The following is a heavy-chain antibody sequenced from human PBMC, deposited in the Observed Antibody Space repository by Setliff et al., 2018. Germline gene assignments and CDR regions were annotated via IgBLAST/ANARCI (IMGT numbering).Heavy chain of an antibody. V-gene: IGHV4-39*07. J-gene: IGHJ3*02. CDR2: IYYSGST. CDR1: GGSISSSSYY. D-gene: IGHD5-18*01. Sequence: PSETLSLTCTVSGGSISSSSYYWGWIRQPPGKGLEWIVSIYYSGSTYYNPSLKSRVTISVDTSKNQFSLKLSSVTAADTAVYYCARVPRFTDTRNAFDIWGQGTMVTVSS. CDR3: ARVPRFTDTRNAFDI.